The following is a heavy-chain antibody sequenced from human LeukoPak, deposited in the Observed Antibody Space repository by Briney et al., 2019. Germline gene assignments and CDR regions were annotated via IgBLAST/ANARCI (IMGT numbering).Heavy chain of an antibody. D-gene: IGHD3-9*01. CDR1: GFTFSRYW. V-gene: IGHV3-74*01. CDR2: IDSDGTNR. Sequence: GGSLRLSCAASGFTFSRYWMHWVRQAPGKGLVWVSRIDSDGTNRDYADSVKGRFTISRDNAKNKVHLQMNSLRDEDTAVYYCAGRATGLPEYWGQGSLVTVSS. J-gene: IGHJ4*02. CDR3: AGRATGLPEY.